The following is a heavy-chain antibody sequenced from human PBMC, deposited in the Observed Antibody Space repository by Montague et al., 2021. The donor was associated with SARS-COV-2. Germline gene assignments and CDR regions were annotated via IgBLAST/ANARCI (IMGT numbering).Heavy chain of an antibody. V-gene: IGHV4-39*07. Sequence: SETLSLTCTVSGGSISSSSYYWGWIRQPPGKGLEWIGSIYYSGSNNYNPSLQSRVTISVDTSKNQLSLKLSSVTAADTAVYYCARDLACYYGSGSYCGMDDWGQGTTVTVSS. CDR2: IYYSGSN. CDR1: GGSISSSSYY. CDR3: ARDLACYYGSGSYCGMDD. J-gene: IGHJ6*02. D-gene: IGHD3-10*01.